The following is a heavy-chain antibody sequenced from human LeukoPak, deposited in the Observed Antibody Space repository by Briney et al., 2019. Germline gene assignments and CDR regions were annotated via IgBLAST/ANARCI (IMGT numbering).Heavy chain of an antibody. Sequence: PSETLSLTCTVSGYSISSGYYWGWIRQPPGKGLEWIGSIYHSGSTYYNPSLKSRVTISVDTSKNQFSLKLSSVTAEDTAVYYCARTGYCSGNSCYLNPIDYWGQGTLVTVSS. CDR3: ARTGYCSGNSCYLNPIDY. V-gene: IGHV4-38-2*02. J-gene: IGHJ4*02. CDR2: IYHSGST. D-gene: IGHD2-15*01. CDR1: GYSISSGYY.